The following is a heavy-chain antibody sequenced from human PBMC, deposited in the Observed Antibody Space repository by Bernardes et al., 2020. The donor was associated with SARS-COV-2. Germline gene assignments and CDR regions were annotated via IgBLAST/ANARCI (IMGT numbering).Heavy chain of an antibody. CDR3: AKVGVVGEGGYFDY. J-gene: IGHJ4*02. CDR2: ITDSGGNT. D-gene: IGHD3-16*01. CDR1: GFTFSTYV. V-gene: IGHV3-23*01. Sequence: GGSLRLSCAVSGFTFSTYVMGWVRQAPGKGLEWVSAITDSGGNTSYADSVQGRFTISRDKSKNTVYLHMNSLRADDTAVYYCAKVGVVGEGGYFDYWGQGTLVTVSS.